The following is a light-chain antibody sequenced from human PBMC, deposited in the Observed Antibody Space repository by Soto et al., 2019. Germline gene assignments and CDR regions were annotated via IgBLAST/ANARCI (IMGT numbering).Light chain of an antibody. V-gene: IGKV3-11*01. CDR1: QSVSSY. CDR3: QQRSNWPLT. J-gene: IGKJ5*01. Sequence: EIVLTQSPVTLSLSPGERATLSCRASQSVSSYLAWYQQKPGQAPRLLIYDASNRATGIPARFSGSGSGTGFTLTISSLEPEDFAVYYCQQRSNWPLTFGQGTRLEIK. CDR2: DAS.